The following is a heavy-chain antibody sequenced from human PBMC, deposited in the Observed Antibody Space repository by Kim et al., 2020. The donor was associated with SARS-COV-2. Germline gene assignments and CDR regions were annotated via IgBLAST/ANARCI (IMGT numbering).Heavy chain of an antibody. J-gene: IGHJ6*02. CDR1: GGSISSSSYY. Sequence: SETLSLTCTVSGGSISSSSYYWGWIRQPPGKGLEWIGSIYYSGSTYSNPSLKSRVTISVDTSKNQFSLKLSSVTAADTAVYYCARDDYGDYKRDYYYYGMDVWGQGTTVTVSS. CDR3: ARDDYGDYKRDYYYYGMDV. D-gene: IGHD4-17*01. CDR2: IYYSGST. V-gene: IGHV4-39*07.